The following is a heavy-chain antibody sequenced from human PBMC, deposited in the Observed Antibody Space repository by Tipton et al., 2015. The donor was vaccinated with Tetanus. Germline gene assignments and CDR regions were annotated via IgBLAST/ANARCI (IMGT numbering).Heavy chain of an antibody. J-gene: IGHJ4*02. CDR1: GFRFDSYA. CDR3: AKVSPNTSGCLDY. Sequence: SLRLSCTASGFRFDSYAMFWVRQAPGKGLEWVSGIGWNGGSIGYADSVKGRFTISRDNAKNSLYLQMISLRAEDTAFYYCAKVSPNTSGCLDYWGQGTLVTVSS. V-gene: IGHV3-9*01. D-gene: IGHD6-19*01. CDR2: IGWNGGSI.